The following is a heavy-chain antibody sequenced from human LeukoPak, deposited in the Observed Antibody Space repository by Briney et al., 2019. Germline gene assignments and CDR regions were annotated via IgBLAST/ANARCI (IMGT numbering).Heavy chain of an antibody. CDR2: INPNSGGT. V-gene: IGHV1-2*02. J-gene: IGHJ4*02. CDR1: GYTFTGYY. Sequence: ASVKVSCKASGYTFTGYYMHWVRQVPGQGLEWMGWINPNSGGTNYAQKFQGRVTMTRDTSISTAYMELSKLRSDDTAVYYCATDIAVAGKGTYYFDYWGQGTLVTVSS. CDR3: ATDIAVAGKGTYYFDY. D-gene: IGHD6-19*01.